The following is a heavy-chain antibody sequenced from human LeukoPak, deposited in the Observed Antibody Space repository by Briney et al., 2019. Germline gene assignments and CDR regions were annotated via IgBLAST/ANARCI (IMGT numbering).Heavy chain of an antibody. J-gene: IGHJ3*01. CDR3: ARLLDNDISGDPDTFDV. CDR2: IYTTGKT. D-gene: IGHD3-22*01. V-gene: IGHV4-4*07. Sequence: SETLSLICTVSSGSINSYYWGWVRQPAGRGLEWIGRIYTTGKTDYNPSLKSRLTMSVDTSKRQFSLNLTSVTAADTAVYSCARLLDNDISGDPDTFDVWGQGTTVIVSS. CDR1: SGSINSYY.